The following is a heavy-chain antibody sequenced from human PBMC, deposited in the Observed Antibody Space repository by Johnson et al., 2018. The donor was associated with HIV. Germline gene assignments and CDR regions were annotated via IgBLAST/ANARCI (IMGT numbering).Heavy chain of an antibody. J-gene: IGHJ3*02. CDR2: ISYDGSNK. V-gene: IGHV3-30*04. CDR1: GFTFSSYA. Sequence: QVKLVESGGGVARPGGSLRLSCAASGFTFSSYAMHWVRQAPGKGLEWVAVISYDGSNKYYADSVKGRFTISRDNSKNTLYLQRNSPRDEETAVYYCASESQACDIGCQGTMVTVSS. CDR3: ASESQACDI.